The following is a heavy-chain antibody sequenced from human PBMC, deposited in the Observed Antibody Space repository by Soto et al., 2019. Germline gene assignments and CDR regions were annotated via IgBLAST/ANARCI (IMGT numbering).Heavy chain of an antibody. J-gene: IGHJ6*02. CDR1: GFTFSSYA. V-gene: IGHV3-30-3*01. D-gene: IGHD3-3*01. CDR3: XXXXXYDFWSGPYYGMDV. Sequence: QVQLVESGGGVVQPGRSLRLSCAASGFTFSSYAMHWVRQAPGKGLEWVAVISYDGSNKYYADSVKGRFTISRDNSKXXXXXXXXXXXXXXXXXYXXXXXXXYDFWSGPYYGMDVWGQGTTVTVSS. CDR2: ISYDGSNK.